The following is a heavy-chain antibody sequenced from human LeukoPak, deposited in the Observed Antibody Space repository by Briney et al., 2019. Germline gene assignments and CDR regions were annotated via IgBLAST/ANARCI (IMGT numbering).Heavy chain of an antibody. CDR3: ARGRYYFDY. V-gene: IGHV4-59*12. CDR1: GVSISYYY. J-gene: IGHJ4*02. Sequence: SETLSLTCTVSGVSISYYYWSWIRQPPGKGLEWIGYIYYSGSTNYNPSLKSRVTISVDTSKNQFSLKLSSVTAADTAVYYCARGRYYFDYWGQGTLVTVSS. CDR2: IYYSGST.